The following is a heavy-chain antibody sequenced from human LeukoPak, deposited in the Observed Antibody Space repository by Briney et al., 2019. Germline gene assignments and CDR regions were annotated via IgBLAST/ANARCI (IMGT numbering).Heavy chain of an antibody. CDR3: ESSYDSSGYYYSSYDYYGMDV. CDR1: GFTFSSYA. CDR2: ISYDGSNK. D-gene: IGHD3-22*01. J-gene: IGHJ6*02. V-gene: IGHV3-30*04. Sequence: GGSLRLSCAASGFTFSSYAMHWVRQAPGKGLEWVAVISYDGSNKYYADSVKGRFTISRDNSKNTLYLQMNSLRAEDTAVYYCESSYDSSGYYYSSYDYYGMDVWGQGTTVTVSS.